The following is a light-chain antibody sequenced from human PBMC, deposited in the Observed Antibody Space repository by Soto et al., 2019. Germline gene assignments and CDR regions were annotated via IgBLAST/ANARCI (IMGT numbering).Light chain of an antibody. V-gene: IGLV2-14*01. CDR3: NSYTSSSTLV. Sequence: QSALTQPASVSGSPGQSITISCTGTSSDVGGYNYVSWYQQHPGKVPKLMIYEVSNRPSGVSNRFSGSKSGNTASLTISGRQAEDEADYYCNSYTSSSTLVFGGGTKLTV. J-gene: IGLJ2*01. CDR2: EVS. CDR1: SSDVGGYNY.